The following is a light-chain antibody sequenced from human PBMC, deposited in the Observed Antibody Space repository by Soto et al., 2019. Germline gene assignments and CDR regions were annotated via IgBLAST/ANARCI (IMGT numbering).Light chain of an antibody. J-gene: IGKJ1*01. CDR2: DAS. CDR3: QQYKSYSGR. V-gene: IGKV1-5*01. CDR1: QTIGSW. Sequence: DIQMTQSPSTPSASVGDRVTVTCRARQTIGSWLAWYQQNPERAPKLLIFDASSLERGGPSRFSGNGSETEFTLTISGLQPDDFASYYCQQYKSYSGRFGQGTKVDIK.